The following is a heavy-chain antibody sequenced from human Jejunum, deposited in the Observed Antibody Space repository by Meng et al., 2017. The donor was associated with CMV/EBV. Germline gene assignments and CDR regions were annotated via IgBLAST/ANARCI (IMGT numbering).Heavy chain of an antibody. CDR3: ARDHCSSSSCYTGATNWFGP. J-gene: IGHJ5*02. CDR1: NYY. D-gene: IGHD2-2*02. CDR2: IYYSGST. V-gene: IGHV4-39*07. Sequence: NYYWGWIRQPPGKGLEWIGSIYYSGSTYYNPSLKSRVTILVDTSKNQFSLKVSSVTAADTAVYYCARDHCSSSSCYTGATNWFGPWGQGTLVIVSS.